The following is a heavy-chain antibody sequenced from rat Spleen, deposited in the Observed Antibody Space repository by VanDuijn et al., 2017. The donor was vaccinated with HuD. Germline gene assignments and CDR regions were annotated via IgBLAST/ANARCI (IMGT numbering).Heavy chain of an antibody. CDR3: VRHGYTRYYFDY. CDR1: GFTFSAYY. D-gene: IGHD1-9*01. V-gene: IGHV5-25*01. Sequence: EVQLVESGGGLIQPGRSLKLSCAASGFTFSAYYMAWVRQAPTKGLEWVAYISSGGGGTYYPDSVQGRFTISRDNTKSTLYLQMDSLKSEDTASYYCVRHGYTRYYFDYWGQGVMVTVSS. CDR2: ISSGGGGT. J-gene: IGHJ2*01.